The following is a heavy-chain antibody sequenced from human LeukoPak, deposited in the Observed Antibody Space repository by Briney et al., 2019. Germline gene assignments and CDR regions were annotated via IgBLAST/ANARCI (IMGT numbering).Heavy chain of an antibody. CDR2: IYPGDSDT. Sequence: GESLKISCKGSGYTFVNYWIAWVRQMPGKGLEWMGIIYPGDSDTRYSPSFQGQVTISADKSIRSAYLQWSSLKASDTAMYYCATSRYCTNGVCYTQHDSWGQGTLVTVSS. CDR1: GYTFVNYW. D-gene: IGHD2-8*01. CDR3: ATSRYCTNGVCYTQHDS. V-gene: IGHV5-51*01. J-gene: IGHJ5*01.